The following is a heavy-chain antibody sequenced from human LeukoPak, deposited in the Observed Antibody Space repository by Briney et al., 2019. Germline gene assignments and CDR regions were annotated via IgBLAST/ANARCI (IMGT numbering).Heavy chain of an antibody. V-gene: IGHV3-30*02. Sequence: PGGSLRLSCAAPGFTFSSYGMHWVRQAPGKGLEWVAFIRNDGRNKYYADSVKGRFTISRDNSKNTMYLQMNSLRAEDTAVYYCASSYSGSYNFDYWGQGTLVTVSS. J-gene: IGHJ4*02. CDR3: ASSYSGSYNFDY. D-gene: IGHD1-26*01. CDR1: GFTFSSYG. CDR2: IRNDGRNK.